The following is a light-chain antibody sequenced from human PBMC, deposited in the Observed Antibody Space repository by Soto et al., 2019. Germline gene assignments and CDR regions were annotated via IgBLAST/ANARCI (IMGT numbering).Light chain of an antibody. Sequence: QSALTQPASVSGSPGQSITISCTGTSSDVGSYNFVSWYQQHPGKAPKVMIYEGSKRPSGVSNRFSGSKSGNTASLTISGLQAEDEADYYCCSHAGSSTWVFGTGTKLTFL. J-gene: IGLJ1*01. V-gene: IGLV2-23*01. CDR2: EGS. CDR1: SSDVGSYNF. CDR3: CSHAGSSTWV.